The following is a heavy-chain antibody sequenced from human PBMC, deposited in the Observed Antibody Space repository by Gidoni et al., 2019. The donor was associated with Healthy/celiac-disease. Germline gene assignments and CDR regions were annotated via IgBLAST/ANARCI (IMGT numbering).Heavy chain of an antibody. V-gene: IGHV2-5*02. Sequence: QITLKESGPTLVKPTQTLTLPCTFSGFSLSTSGVGVGWIRQPPGKALEWLALIYWDDDKRYSPSLKSRLTITKDTSKNQVVLTMTNMDPVDTATYYCAHSGVRGVIRRPKYYFDYWGQGTLVTVSS. CDR2: IYWDDDK. D-gene: IGHD3-10*01. CDR1: GFSLSTSGVG. J-gene: IGHJ4*02. CDR3: AHSGVRGVIRRPKYYFDY.